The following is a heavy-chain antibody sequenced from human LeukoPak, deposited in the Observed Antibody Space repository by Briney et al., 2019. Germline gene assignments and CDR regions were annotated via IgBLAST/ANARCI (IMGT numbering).Heavy chain of an antibody. CDR1: GGSISSSSYY. Sequence: SETLSLTCTVSGGSISSSSYYWSWIRQPPGKGLEWIGEINHSGSTNYNPSLKSRVTISVDTSKNQFSLKLSSVTAADTAVYYCARGQGFPYRHIYGMDVWGQGTTVTVSS. J-gene: IGHJ6*02. V-gene: IGHV4-39*07. CDR3: ARGQGFPYRHIYGMDV. D-gene: IGHD2-21*01. CDR2: INHSGST.